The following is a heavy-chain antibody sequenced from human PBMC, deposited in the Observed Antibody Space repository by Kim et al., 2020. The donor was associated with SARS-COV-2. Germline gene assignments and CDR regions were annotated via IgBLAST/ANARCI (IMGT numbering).Heavy chain of an antibody. Sequence: SVKVSCKASGGTFSNYAITWVRQAPGQGLEWMGGIIPMFGTTIHARKFQGRLTIIADESASTTYMELSSLRSEDTAVYYCARGVTMAFDAFDIWGQGTMVTVSS. CDR3: ARGVTMAFDAFDI. D-gene: IGHD2-8*01. V-gene: IGHV1-69*13. CDR2: IIPMFGTT. CDR1: GGTFSNYA. J-gene: IGHJ3*02.